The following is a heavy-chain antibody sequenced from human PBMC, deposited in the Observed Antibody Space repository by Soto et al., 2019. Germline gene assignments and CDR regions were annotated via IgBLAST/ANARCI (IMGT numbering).Heavy chain of an antibody. V-gene: IGHV1-69*06. CDR1: GGTFSSYA. J-gene: IGHJ4*02. D-gene: IGHD6-13*01. CDR2: IIPIFGTA. Sequence: ASVKVSCKASGGTFSSYAISWVRQAPGQGLEWMGGIIPIFGTANYAQKFQGRVTITADKSTSTDYMELSSLRSEDTAVYYCARGPDSSSWYMDYFDYWGQGTLVTVSS. CDR3: ARGPDSSSWYMDYFDY.